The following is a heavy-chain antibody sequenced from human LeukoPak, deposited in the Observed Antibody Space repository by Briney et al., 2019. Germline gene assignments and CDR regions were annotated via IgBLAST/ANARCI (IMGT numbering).Heavy chain of an antibody. J-gene: IGHJ4*02. D-gene: IGHD3-3*01. CDR2: IYHSGST. Sequence: SETLSLTCAVSGYSISSGYYWGWIRQPPGKGLEWIGSIYHSGSTYYNPSLKSRVTISIDTSKNQFSLKLSSVTAADTAVYYCARTKFLEWALYYFDYWGQGTLVTVSS. V-gene: IGHV4-38-2*01. CDR3: ARTKFLEWALYYFDY. CDR1: GYSISSGYY.